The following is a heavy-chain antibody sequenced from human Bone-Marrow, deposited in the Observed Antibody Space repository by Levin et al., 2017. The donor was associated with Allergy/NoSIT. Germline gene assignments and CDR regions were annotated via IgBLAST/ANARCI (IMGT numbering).Heavy chain of an antibody. CDR1: GGSISSGNW. V-gene: IGHV4-4*02. CDR2: IHHSGST. Sequence: GSLRLSCAVSGGSISSGNWWSWVRQSPGKGLEWLGEIHHSGSTNYTPSLKSRVTVSVDSVKNHFSLKLTSVTAADTAVYYCAREEADYYFAYWGQGTPVTVSS. J-gene: IGHJ4*02. D-gene: IGHD2-21*02. CDR3: AREEADYYFAY.